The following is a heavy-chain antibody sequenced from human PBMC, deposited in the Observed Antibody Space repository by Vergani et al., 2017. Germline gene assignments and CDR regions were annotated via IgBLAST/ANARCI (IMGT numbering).Heavy chain of an antibody. D-gene: IGHD1-1*01. V-gene: IGHV4-59*01. CDR3: ARVVTGTPGPGAFDI. CDR1: GGSISSYY. J-gene: IGHJ3*02. Sequence: QVQLQESDPGLVKPSETLSLTCTVSGGSISSYYWSWIRQPPGKGLEWIGYIYYSGSTNYNPSLKSRVTISVDTSKNQFSLKLSSVTAADTAVYYCARVVTGTPGPGAFDIWGQGTMVTVSS. CDR2: IYYSGST.